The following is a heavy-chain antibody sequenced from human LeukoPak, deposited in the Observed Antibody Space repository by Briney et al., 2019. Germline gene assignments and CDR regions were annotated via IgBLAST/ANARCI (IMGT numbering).Heavy chain of an antibody. CDR1: GFTFSSYW. J-gene: IGHJ3*02. CDR3: ARGRGYYTHAFDI. D-gene: IGHD3-3*01. CDR2: IKQDGSEK. Sequence: PGGSLRLSCAASGFTFSSYWMSWVRQAPGKGLEWVANIKQDGSEKYYVDSVKGRFTISRDNAENSLYLQMNSLRAEDTAVYYCARGRGYYTHAFDIWGQGTMVTVSS. V-gene: IGHV3-7*01.